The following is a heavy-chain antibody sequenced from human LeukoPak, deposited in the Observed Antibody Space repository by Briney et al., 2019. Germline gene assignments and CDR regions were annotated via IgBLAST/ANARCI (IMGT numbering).Heavy chain of an antibody. J-gene: IGHJ6*03. CDR2: ISGSGGST. D-gene: IGHD2-15*01. CDR1: GGSISSSSYY. V-gene: IGHV3-23*01. CDR3: ARGVAATRRSRYYYYMDV. Sequence: ETLSLTCTVSGGSISSSSYYWGWIRQPPGKGLEWVSAISGSGGSTYYADSVKGRFTISRDNSKNTLYLQMNSLRAEDTAVYYCARGVAATRRSRYYYYMDVWGKGTTVTVSS.